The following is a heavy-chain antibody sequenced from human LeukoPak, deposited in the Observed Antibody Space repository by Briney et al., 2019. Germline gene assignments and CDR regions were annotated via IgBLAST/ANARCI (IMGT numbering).Heavy chain of an antibody. Sequence: SVKVSCKASGRTFSSYAISWVRRAPGQGLEWMGGIIPIFGTANYAQKFQGRVTITADKSTSTAYMELSSLRSEDTAVYYCARLSMVRGVIWRPYYFDYWGQGTLVTVSS. V-gene: IGHV1-69*06. CDR1: GRTFSSYA. D-gene: IGHD3-10*01. J-gene: IGHJ4*02. CDR2: IIPIFGTA. CDR3: ARLSMVRGVIWRPYYFDY.